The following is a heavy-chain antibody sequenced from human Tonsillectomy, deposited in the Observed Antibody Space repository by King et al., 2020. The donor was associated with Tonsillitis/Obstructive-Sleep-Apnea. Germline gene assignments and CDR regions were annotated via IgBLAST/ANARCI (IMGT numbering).Heavy chain of an antibody. CDR1: GGSFSGYY. CDR2: INHSGST. CDR3: ARREDGAASYYYYYYMDV. V-gene: IGHV4-34*01. Sequence: VQLQQWGAGLLKPSETLSLTCAVYGGSFSGYYWSWIRQPPGKGLEWIGEINHSGSTNYNPSLKSRVTISVDTSKNQFSLKLSSVTAADTAVYYGARREDGAASYYYYYYMDVWGKGTTVTVSS. J-gene: IGHJ6*03. D-gene: IGHD6-13*01.